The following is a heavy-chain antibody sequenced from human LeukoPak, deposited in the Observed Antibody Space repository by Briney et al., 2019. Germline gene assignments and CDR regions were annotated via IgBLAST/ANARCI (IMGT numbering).Heavy chain of an antibody. CDR2: ISSSSSYI. D-gene: IGHD6-6*01. Sequence: GGSLRLSCAASGFTFSSYSMNWVRQAPGKGLEWVSSISSSSSYIYYADSVKGRFTISRDNAKNSLYLQMNSLGAEDTAVYYCAREASSSLRPDIWGQGTMVTVSS. CDR3: AREASSSLRPDI. J-gene: IGHJ3*02. CDR1: GFTFSSYS. V-gene: IGHV3-21*01.